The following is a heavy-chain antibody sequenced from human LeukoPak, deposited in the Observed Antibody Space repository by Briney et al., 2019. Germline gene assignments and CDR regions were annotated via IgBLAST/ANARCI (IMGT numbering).Heavy chain of an antibody. CDR2: IYPGDSDT. CDR3: ARLIGRPIGEYYYYYMDV. CDR1: GYSFTSYW. Sequence: GESLKISCKGSGYSFTSYWIGWVRQMPGKGLEWMGIIYPGDSDTRYSPSFQGQVTISADKSISTAYLQWSSLKASDTAMYYCARLIGRPIGEYYYYYMDVWGKGTTVTVSS. D-gene: IGHD2-15*01. J-gene: IGHJ6*03. V-gene: IGHV5-51*01.